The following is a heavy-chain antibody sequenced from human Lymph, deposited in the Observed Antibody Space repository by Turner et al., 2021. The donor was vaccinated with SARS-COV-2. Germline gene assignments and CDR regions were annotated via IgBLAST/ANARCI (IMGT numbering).Heavy chain of an antibody. CDR1: GFTFDDYS. Sequence: GESGGGVVQPGGSLRLSCAASGFTFDDYSMHWVRQAPGKGLELRSLISGDGGGTYYADSVKGRFTISRDNSKNSLSLQMNSLRAEDTALYYCAKDPGYCSGGSCYSRTYFDFWGQGTLVTVSA. V-gene: IGHV3-43*02. CDR3: AKDPGYCSGGSCYSRTYFDF. CDR2: ISGDGGGT. J-gene: IGHJ4*02. D-gene: IGHD2-15*01.